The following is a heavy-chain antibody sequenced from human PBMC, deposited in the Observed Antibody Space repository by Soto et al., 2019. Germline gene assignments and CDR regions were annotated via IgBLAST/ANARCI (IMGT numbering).Heavy chain of an antibody. D-gene: IGHD3-3*01. CDR3: ARGGGVGVAGSAAFDM. CDR1: GYPVTAYY. Sequence: QLHLVQSGAVVKKPGASVTVSCSASGYPVTAYYMHWVRQAPGRGLEWMGGINPATGAAKYTQTFQGRVTVTRDTSTSTAFMELSGLTSEDTAVFYCARGGGVGVAGSAAFDMWGQGTLVTVSS. J-gene: IGHJ3*02. V-gene: IGHV1-2*02. CDR2: INPATGAA.